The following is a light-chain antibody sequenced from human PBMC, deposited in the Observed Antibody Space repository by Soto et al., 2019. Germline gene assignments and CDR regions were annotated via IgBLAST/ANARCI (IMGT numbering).Light chain of an antibody. CDR1: SSDIGAYNY. CDR2: EVS. J-gene: IGLJ2*01. CDR3: ASYTGTSTDVL. V-gene: IGLV2-14*01. Sequence: QSALTQPASVSGSPGQSITISCAGTSSDIGAYNYVSWYQQHPGRAPKLMLYEVSHRPSGVSNRFSGSKSANTASLTISGLQPEDEADYYCASYTGTSTDVLFGGGTQMIVL.